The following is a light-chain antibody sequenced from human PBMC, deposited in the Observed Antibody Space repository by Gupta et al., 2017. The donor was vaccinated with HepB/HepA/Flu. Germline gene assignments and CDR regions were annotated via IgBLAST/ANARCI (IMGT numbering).Light chain of an antibody. V-gene: IGKV3-20*01. CDR3: RHKCISPHT. CDR1: QSVKYDY. Sequence: IALTQAPGTLSFSPGERATRYCTASQSVKYDYVDSYQQKPGQSPRLLLYDASISYAGIPDTIIGGGYATEFALTIIRREPPDLAVYYCRHKCISPHTFGQGTXMDI. J-gene: IGKJ2*01. CDR2: DAS.